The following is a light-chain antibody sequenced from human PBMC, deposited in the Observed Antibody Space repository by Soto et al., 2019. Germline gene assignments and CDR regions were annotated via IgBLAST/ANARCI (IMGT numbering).Light chain of an antibody. J-gene: IGKJ1*01. CDR2: DAS. CDR3: QQYNSWLWT. V-gene: IGKV3D-15*01. CDR1: QSVSSN. Sequence: EIVMTQSPATLSVSPGERATLSCRASQSVSSNLAWYQQKPGQAPRLLIYDASSRATGIPDRFSGSGSGTDFTLTISRLEPEDFAVYYCQQYNSWLWTFGQGTKVDIK.